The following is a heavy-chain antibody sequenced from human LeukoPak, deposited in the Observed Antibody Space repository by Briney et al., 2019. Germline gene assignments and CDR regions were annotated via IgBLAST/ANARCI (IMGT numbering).Heavy chain of an antibody. CDR3: ACFWSGYYYRY. V-gene: IGHV1-18*01. J-gene: IGHJ4*02. Sequence: ASVKFSCKASGYTFTSYGISWVRQAPGQGLEWMGWISAYNGNTNYAQKLQGRVTMTADTSTSTAYMELRSLRSDDTAVYYCACFWSGYYYRYWGQGTLVTVSS. CDR2: ISAYNGNT. CDR1: GYTFTSYG. D-gene: IGHD3-3*01.